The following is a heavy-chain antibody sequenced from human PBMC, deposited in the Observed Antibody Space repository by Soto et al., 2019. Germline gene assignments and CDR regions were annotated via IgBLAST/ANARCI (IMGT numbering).Heavy chain of an antibody. Sequence: QVQLQQWGAGLLKPSETLSLTCAVYGGSFSGYYWSWIRQPPGKGLEWIGELNHSGSTNYNPSLKSRVTIAVDTSKNQFSLKLSSVTAADTAVDYCARGRTVTTVYFDYWGQGTLVTVSS. CDR1: GGSFSGYY. D-gene: IGHD4-17*01. J-gene: IGHJ4*02. CDR2: LNHSGST. CDR3: ARGRTVTTVYFDY. V-gene: IGHV4-34*01.